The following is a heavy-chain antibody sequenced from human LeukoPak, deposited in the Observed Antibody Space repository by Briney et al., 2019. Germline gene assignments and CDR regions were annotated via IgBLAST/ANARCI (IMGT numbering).Heavy chain of an antibody. CDR3: ARDGTSSGPLNY. Sequence: SVKVSCKASGGTFSSYAISWVRQAPGQGLEWMGGIIPIFGTANYAQKFQGRVTITTDESTSKAYMELSRLRSEDTAVYYCARDGTSSGPLNYWGQGTLVTVSS. V-gene: IGHV1-69*05. CDR2: IIPIFGTA. CDR1: GGTFSSYA. J-gene: IGHJ4*02. D-gene: IGHD6-19*01.